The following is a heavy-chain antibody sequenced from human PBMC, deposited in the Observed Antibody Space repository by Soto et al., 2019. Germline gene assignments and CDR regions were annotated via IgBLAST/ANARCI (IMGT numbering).Heavy chain of an antibody. CDR1: GFSFSDYW. Sequence: EVQLVESGGVLVQPGGSPRLSCAASGFSFSDYWMHWVRQPPGKGLVWVSHISEDGSISAYADSLKGRFTITRDNAKNTLFLQINGLRDEDTALYYCVRGTRGWSGMDYWGQGTLLTVSS. CDR3: VRGTRGWSGMDY. D-gene: IGHD3-3*01. CDR2: ISEDGSIS. V-gene: IGHV3-74*01. J-gene: IGHJ4*02.